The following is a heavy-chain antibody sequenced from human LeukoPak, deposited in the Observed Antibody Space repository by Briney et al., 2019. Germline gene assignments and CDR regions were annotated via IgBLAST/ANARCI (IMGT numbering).Heavy chain of an antibody. V-gene: IGHV3-53*01. CDR1: GFSVSSNY. J-gene: IGHJ4*02. D-gene: IGHD3-10*01. CDR2: IYTGGPT. CDR3: ARTPGITIVRRLDY. Sequence: PGGSLRLSCAASGFSVSSNYMSWVRQAPGKGLEWVSVIYTGGPTFYADSVKGRFTISRDNSKNMLYLQMNNLRDEDTAVYYCARTPGITIVRRLDYWGQGTLVTVSS.